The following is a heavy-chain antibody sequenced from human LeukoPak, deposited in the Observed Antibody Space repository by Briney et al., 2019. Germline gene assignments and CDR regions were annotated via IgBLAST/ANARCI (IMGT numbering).Heavy chain of an antibody. CDR1: GFTFSSYS. J-gene: IGHJ4*02. V-gene: IGHV3-21*01. Sequence: PGGSLRLSCAASGFTFSSYSMNWVRQAPGKGLEWVSFSSSSSSYKYYADSVKGRFTISKDNAKNSLYLQMNSLRAEDTAVYYCARDSRFLEWLLDYWGQGTLVTVSS. CDR2: SSSSSSYK. CDR3: ARDSRFLEWLLDY. D-gene: IGHD3-3*01.